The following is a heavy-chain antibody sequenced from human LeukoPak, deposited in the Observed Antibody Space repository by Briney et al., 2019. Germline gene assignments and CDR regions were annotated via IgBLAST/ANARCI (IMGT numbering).Heavy chain of an antibody. D-gene: IGHD3-3*01. CDR1: GYTFTGYY. CDR2: INPHSGGT. J-gene: IGHJ4*02. CDR3: ARGLRFLEWLLVFDY. V-gene: IGHV1-2*02. Sequence: GASVKVSCKASGYTFTGYYIQWVRQAPGQGLEWMGWINPHSGGTNYAQEFQGRVTMTRDTSISTAYMELSSLRSEDTAVYYCARGLRFLEWLLVFDYWGQGTLVTVSS.